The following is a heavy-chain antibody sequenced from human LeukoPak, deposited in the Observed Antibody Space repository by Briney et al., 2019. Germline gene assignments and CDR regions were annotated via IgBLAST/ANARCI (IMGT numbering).Heavy chain of an antibody. J-gene: IGHJ4*02. CDR3: VKDLDNHYYQTLFDY. CDR1: GFTFSRYA. D-gene: IGHD1-14*01. Sequence: GGSLRLSCSASGFTFSRYAMHWVRQAPGKGLEYVSAISNNGGSTYHADSVKGRFTISRDNSKNTLYLQMSSLRAEDTAVYYCVKDLDNHYYQTLFDYWGQGTLVTVSS. CDR2: ISNNGGST. V-gene: IGHV3-64D*06.